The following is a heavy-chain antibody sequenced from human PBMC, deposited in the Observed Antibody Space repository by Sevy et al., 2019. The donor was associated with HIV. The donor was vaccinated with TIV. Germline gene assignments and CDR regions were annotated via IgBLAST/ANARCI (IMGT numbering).Heavy chain of an antibody. D-gene: IGHD6-13*01. CDR3: ARETAADAFDV. CDR2: IGLSGDT. CDR1: AFTFSSYD. Sequence: GGSLRLSCAATAFTFSSYDMHWVRQVAGKGLEWVSSIGLSGDTYFAGSVKGRFNISRDNVKNYLYLQMSSLRAGDTAVDYGARETAADAFDVWGQGTFVTVSS. V-gene: IGHV3-13*01. J-gene: IGHJ3*01.